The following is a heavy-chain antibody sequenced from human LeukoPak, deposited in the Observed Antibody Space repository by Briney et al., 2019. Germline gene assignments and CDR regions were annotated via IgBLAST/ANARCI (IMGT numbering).Heavy chain of an antibody. V-gene: IGHV4-59*01. CDR1: GGSISSYY. CDR2: IYYSGGT. CDR3: ARGPRLLWFGEPRGYYYYYGMDV. Sequence: PSESLSLTCSVSGGSISSYYCSWIRQPPGKGLEWSGYIYYSGGTNSNPSLKRRVTISVDTSKNQFSLKLSSVTAADTAVYYCARGPRLLWFGEPRGYYYYYGMDVWGQGTTVTVSS. J-gene: IGHJ6*02. D-gene: IGHD3-10*01.